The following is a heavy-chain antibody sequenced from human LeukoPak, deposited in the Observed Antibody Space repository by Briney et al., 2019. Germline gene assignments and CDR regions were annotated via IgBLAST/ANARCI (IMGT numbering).Heavy chain of an antibody. V-gene: IGHV3-11*04. D-gene: IGHD1-1*01. CDR2: ISSSGDTM. Sequence: WGSLRLSCAPSGFTFSDYYMSWIRQAPGKGLEWVSYISSSGDTMYYAASVKGRFTISRDNAKNSLYLQMNSLRAEDTAVYYCARELNGAFDPWGQGTLVTVSS. J-gene: IGHJ5*02. CDR3: ARELNGAFDP. CDR1: GFTFSDYY.